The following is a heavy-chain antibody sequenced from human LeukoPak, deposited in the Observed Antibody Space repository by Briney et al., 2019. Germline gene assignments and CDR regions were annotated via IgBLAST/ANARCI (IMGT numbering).Heavy chain of an antibody. CDR2: IWYDGSNK. J-gene: IGHJ4*02. CDR3: AKVGYVAAAGHFDY. V-gene: IGHV3-33*06. CDR1: GFTFSSYG. Sequence: GGSLRLSCAASGFTFSSYGMHWVRQAPGKGLEGVAVIWYDGSNKYYADSVKGRFTISRDNSKNTLYLQMNSLRAEDTAVYYCAKVGYVAAAGHFDYWGQGTLVTVSS. D-gene: IGHD6-13*01.